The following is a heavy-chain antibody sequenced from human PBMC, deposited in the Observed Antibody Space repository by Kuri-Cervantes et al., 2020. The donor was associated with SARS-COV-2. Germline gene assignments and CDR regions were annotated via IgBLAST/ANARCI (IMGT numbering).Heavy chain of an antibody. V-gene: IGHV4-38-2*02. D-gene: IGHD4-17*01. CDR1: GYSISSGYY. CDR2: IYYSGST. Sequence: GSLRLSCTVSGYSISSGYYWGWIRQPPGKGLEWIGSIYYSGSTYYNPSLKSRVTISVDTSKNQFSLKLRSVTAADTAVYYCAREDGDYSSHFDYWGQGTLVTVSS. J-gene: IGHJ4*02. CDR3: AREDGDYSSHFDY.